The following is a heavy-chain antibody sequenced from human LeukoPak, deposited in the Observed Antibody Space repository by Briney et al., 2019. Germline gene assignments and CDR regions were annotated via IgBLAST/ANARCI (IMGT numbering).Heavy chain of an antibody. D-gene: IGHD4-17*01. J-gene: IGHJ4*02. CDR3: ARGTRMTTIFDY. CDR1: GFAFSRYS. CDR2: INHSGST. V-gene: IGHV4-34*01. Sequence: WGSLRLSCAASGFAFSRYSMNWIRQPPGKGLEWIGEINHSGSTNYNPSLKSRVTISVDTSKNQFSLKLSSVTAADTAVYYCARGTRMTTIFDYWGQGTLVTVSS.